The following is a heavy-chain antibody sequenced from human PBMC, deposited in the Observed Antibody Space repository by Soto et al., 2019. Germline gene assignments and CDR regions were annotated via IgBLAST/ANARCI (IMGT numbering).Heavy chain of an antibody. CDR3: ARAPEDYGDYVDYSRGFYFDY. V-gene: IGHV4-30-4*01. J-gene: IGHJ4*02. Sequence: SETLSLTCTVSGGSISSGDYYWSWIRQPPGKGLEWIGYIYYSGSTYYNPSLKSRVTISVDTSKNQFSLKLSSVTAADAAVYYCARAPEDYGDYVDYSRGFYFDYWGQGTLVTVSS. CDR2: IYYSGST. D-gene: IGHD4-17*01. CDR1: GGSISSGDYY.